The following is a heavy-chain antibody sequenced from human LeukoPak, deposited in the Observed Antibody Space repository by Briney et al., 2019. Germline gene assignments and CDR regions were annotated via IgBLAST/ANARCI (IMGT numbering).Heavy chain of an antibody. CDR3: ARDSGVILPKPFDI. CDR2: ISSSGSTI. J-gene: IGHJ3*02. CDR1: GFTFSSYE. V-gene: IGHV3-48*03. D-gene: IGHD3-16*02. Sequence: GGSLRLSCAASGFTFSSYEMNWVRQAPGKGLEWVSYISSSGSTIYYADSVKGRFTISRDNAKSSLYLQMNSLRAEDTSVYYCARDSGVILPKPFDIWGQGTTVTVSS.